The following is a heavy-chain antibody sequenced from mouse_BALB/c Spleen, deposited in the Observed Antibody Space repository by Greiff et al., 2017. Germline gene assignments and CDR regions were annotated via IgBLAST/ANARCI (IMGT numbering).Heavy chain of an antibody. J-gene: IGHJ3*01. CDR3: ARDRGGMITTAWFAY. V-gene: IGHV5-4*02. CDR1: GFTFSDYY. CDR2: ISDGGSYT. Sequence: EVQRVESGGGLVKPGGSLKLSCAASGFTFSDYYMYWVRQTPEKRLEWVATISDGGSYTYYPDSVKGRFTISRDNAKNNLYLQMSSLKSEDTAMYYCARDRGGMITTAWFAYWGQGTLVTVSA. D-gene: IGHD2-4*01.